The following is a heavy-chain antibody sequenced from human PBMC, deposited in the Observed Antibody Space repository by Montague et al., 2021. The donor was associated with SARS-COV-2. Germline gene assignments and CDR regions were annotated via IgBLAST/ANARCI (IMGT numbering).Heavy chain of an antibody. CDR2: IYASGGT. J-gene: IGHJ4*02. CDR1: GDSISSFY. CDR3: GRGVVAATPVVDY. Sequence: SETLSLTCTVSGDSISSFYWNWIRQPAGQGLERIGRIYASGGTNYNPYLKSRVTMSVDTSKNQFCLRLNSVTAADTAVYYCGRGVVAATPVVDYWGRGTLVTVSS. V-gene: IGHV4-4*07. D-gene: IGHD2-15*01.